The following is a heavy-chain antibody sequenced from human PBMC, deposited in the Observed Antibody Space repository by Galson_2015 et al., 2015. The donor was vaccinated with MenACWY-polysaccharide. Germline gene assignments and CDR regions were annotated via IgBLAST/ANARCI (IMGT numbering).Heavy chain of an antibody. CDR2: ISYDGSNK. CDR1: GFTFSSYA. D-gene: IGHD6-19*01. Sequence: SLRLSCAASGFTFSSYAMHWVRQAPGKGLEWVAVISYDGSNKYYADSVKGRFTISRDNSKNTLYLQMNSLRAEDTAVYYCARDTHQAVAGTDYYYYYMDVWGKGTTVTVSS. J-gene: IGHJ6*03. V-gene: IGHV3-30-3*01. CDR3: ARDTHQAVAGTDYYYYYMDV.